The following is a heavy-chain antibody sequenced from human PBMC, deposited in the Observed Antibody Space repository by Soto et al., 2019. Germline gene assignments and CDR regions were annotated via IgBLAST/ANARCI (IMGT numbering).Heavy chain of an antibody. CDR3: ARPNYYDSSGYYQYYYYGMDV. Sequence: QVRLVQSGAEVKKPGSSVKVSCKASGGTFSSYAISWVRQAPGQGLEWMGGIIPIFGTANYAQKFQGRVTITADESTSTAYMELSSLRSEDTAVYYCARPNYYDSSGYYQYYYYGMDVWGQGTTVTVSS. CDR1: GGTFSSYA. CDR2: IIPIFGTA. V-gene: IGHV1-69*01. D-gene: IGHD3-22*01. J-gene: IGHJ6*02.